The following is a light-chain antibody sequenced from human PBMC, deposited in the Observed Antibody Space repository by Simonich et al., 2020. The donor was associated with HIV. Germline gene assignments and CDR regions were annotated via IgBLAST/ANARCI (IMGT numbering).Light chain of an antibody. Sequence: DIVMTQSPDSLAVSLGERATINCKSSQTVLYNSNNKNFLAWYQQKPGHPPKLLIYWASTRESGVPDRFSGSGSGTDFTLTISNLQAEDVAVYYCQQYYSIPYTFGQGSKLEI. CDR2: WAS. CDR3: QQYYSIPYT. J-gene: IGKJ2*01. CDR1: QTVLYNSNNKNF. V-gene: IGKV4-1*01.